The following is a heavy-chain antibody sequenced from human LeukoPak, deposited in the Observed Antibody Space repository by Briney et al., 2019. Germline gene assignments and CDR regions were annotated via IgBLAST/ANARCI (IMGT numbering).Heavy chain of an antibody. CDR1: GFTFRAYA. J-gene: IGHJ4*02. D-gene: IGHD3-10*01. V-gene: IGHV3-30*01. CDR3: ARAMVRGVIPY. CDR2: ISNDGTIQ. Sequence: PGGSLRLSCAASGFTFRAYAMHWVRQAPGKGLEWLVVISNDGTIQYYADSVKGRFTISRDNSRNIMNLQTDSLRPEDTALYYCARAMVRGVIPYWGQGTLVTVSS.